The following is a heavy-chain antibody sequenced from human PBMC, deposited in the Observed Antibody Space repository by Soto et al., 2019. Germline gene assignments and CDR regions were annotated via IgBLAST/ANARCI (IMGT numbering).Heavy chain of an antibody. Sequence: PGESLKISCKGSGYSFTSYWIGWVRQMPGKGLEWMGIIYPGDSDTRYSPSFQGQVTISADKSISTAYLQWSSLKASDTAMYYCASTPWGYSYGSQYYFDQYYFDYWGQGTLVTVSS. V-gene: IGHV5-51*01. CDR3: ASTPWGYSYGSQYYFDQYYFDY. D-gene: IGHD5-18*01. CDR2: IYPGDSDT. CDR1: GYSFTSYW. J-gene: IGHJ4*02.